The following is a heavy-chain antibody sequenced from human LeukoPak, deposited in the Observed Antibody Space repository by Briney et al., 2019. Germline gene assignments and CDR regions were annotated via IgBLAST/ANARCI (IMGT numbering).Heavy chain of an antibody. CDR2: ISSSGSTI. J-gene: IGHJ6*03. D-gene: IGHD4-11*01. Sequence: GGSLRLSCAASGFTFSSYEMNWVRQAPGKGLEWVSYISSSGSTIYYADSVKGRFIISRDNAKNSLYLQMNSLRAEDTAVYYCARDSTAFYYYYYYMDVWGKGTTVTVSS. CDR1: GFTFSSYE. V-gene: IGHV3-48*03. CDR3: ARDSTAFYYYYYYMDV.